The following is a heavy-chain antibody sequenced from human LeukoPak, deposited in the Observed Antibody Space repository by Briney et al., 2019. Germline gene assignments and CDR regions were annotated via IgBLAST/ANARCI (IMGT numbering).Heavy chain of an antibody. CDR1: GYTFTSYG. J-gene: IGHJ4*02. D-gene: IGHD3-9*01. V-gene: IGHV1-18*01. Sequence: ASVKVSCKASGYTFTSYGISWVRQAPGQGLEWMGWISAYNGNTNYAQKLQGRVTMTTDTSTSTAYMELRSLRSDDTAVYYCTTGPTLGVLRYFDWFGEGHYWGQGTLVTVSS. CDR3: TTGPTLGVLRYFDWFGEGHY. CDR2: ISAYNGNT.